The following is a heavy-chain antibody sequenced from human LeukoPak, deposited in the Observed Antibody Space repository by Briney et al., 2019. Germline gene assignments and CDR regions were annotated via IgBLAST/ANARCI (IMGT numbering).Heavy chain of an antibody. D-gene: IGHD6-19*01. Sequence: ASVKVSCKASGYTFTSYGISWVRQAPGQGLEWMGWISAYNGNTNYAQKLQGRVTMTTDTSTSTAYMELRSLRSDDTAVYYCARETDSSGWEEYHNWFDPWGQGTLVTVPS. CDR1: GYTFTSYG. J-gene: IGHJ5*02. CDR2: ISAYNGNT. V-gene: IGHV1-18*01. CDR3: ARETDSSGWEEYHNWFDP.